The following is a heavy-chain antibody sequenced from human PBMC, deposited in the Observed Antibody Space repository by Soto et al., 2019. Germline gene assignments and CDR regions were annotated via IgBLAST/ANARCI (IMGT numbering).Heavy chain of an antibody. J-gene: IGHJ4*02. V-gene: IGHV3-33*01. Sequence: QVQLVESGGGVVQPGRSLRLSCAASGFTFSSYGMHWVRQAPGKGLEWVAVIWYDGSNKYYADSVKGRFTISRDNSKNTSYPXMNSLRAEDTAVYYCARGRLDCSSTSCYGVWYFDYWGQGTLVTVSS. CDR1: GFTFSSYG. D-gene: IGHD2-2*01. CDR2: IWYDGSNK. CDR3: ARGRLDCSSTSCYGVWYFDY.